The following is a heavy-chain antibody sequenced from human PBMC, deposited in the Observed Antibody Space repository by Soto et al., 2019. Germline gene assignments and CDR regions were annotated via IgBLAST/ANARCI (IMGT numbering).Heavy chain of an antibody. CDR1: GFTFSSYG. CDR2: ISYDGSNT. D-gene: IGHD1-26*01. CDR3: AKEGGLSGSYYISSSYYFDY. V-gene: IGHV3-30*18. Sequence: QVQLVESGGGVVQPGRSLRLSCVASGFTFSSYGMHWVRQAPGKGLEWVAIISYDGSNTYYADSVKGRFTISRDNSKNTRHLQMNSLRAEDTSVYYCAKEGGLSGSYYISSSYYFDYWGQGTLVTVSS. J-gene: IGHJ4*02.